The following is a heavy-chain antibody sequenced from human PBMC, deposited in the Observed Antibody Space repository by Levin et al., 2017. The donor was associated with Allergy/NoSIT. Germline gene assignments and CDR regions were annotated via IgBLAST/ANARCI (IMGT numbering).Heavy chain of an antibody. Sequence: GESLKISCAASGFTFSAYTMNWVRQAPGEGLEWVSSIGSSGSDIFYAGSLQGRFTMSRDNTKNSLYLQMDSLRAEDTAVYYCTRDRPFAATDYWGQGTLVTVSS. CDR1: GFTFSAYT. J-gene: IGHJ4*02. CDR2: IGSSGSDI. D-gene: IGHD3-3*02. CDR3: TRDRPFAATDY. V-gene: IGHV3-21*01.